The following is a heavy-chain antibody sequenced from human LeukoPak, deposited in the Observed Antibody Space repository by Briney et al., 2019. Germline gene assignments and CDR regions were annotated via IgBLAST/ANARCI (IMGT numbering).Heavy chain of an antibody. CDR3: ARSMVRGVIIT. J-gene: IGHJ4*02. V-gene: IGHV4-59*01. CDR1: GGSISSYY. D-gene: IGHD3-10*01. Sequence: SETLSLTCTVSGGSISSYYWSWIRQPPGKGLEWIGYIYYSGSTNYNPSLKSRVTISVDTSKNQFSLKLSSVTAADTAVYYCARSMVRGVIITWGQGTLVTASS. CDR2: IYYSGST.